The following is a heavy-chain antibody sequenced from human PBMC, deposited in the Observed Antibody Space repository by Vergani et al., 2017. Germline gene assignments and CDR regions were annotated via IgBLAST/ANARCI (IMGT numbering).Heavy chain of an antibody. J-gene: IGHJ3*02. Sequence: QVQLQESGPGLVKPSETLSLTCTVSGGSISSYYWSWIRQPPGKGQEWIGYIYYSGSTNYNPSLKSRVTISVDTSKNQFSLKLSSVTAADTAVYYCARGSAGSGKRGAFDIWGQGTMVTVSS. CDR2: IYYSGST. CDR1: GGSISSYY. V-gene: IGHV4-59*01. D-gene: IGHD3-10*01. CDR3: ARGSAGSGKRGAFDI.